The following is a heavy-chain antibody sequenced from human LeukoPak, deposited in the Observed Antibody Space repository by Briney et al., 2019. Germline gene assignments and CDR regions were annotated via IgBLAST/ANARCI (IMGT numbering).Heavy chain of an antibody. J-gene: IGHJ3*02. CDR1: GYTFTSYY. CDR2: INPSGGST. D-gene: IGHD6-19*01. Sequence: ASVKVSCKASGYTFTSYYMHWVRQAPGQGLEWMGIINPSGGSTSYAQKFQGRVTMTRDTSTSTVYMELSSLRSEDTAVYYCARRIPGYSSGWPPAFDIWGQGTMVTVSS. V-gene: IGHV1-46*01. CDR3: ARRIPGYSSGWPPAFDI.